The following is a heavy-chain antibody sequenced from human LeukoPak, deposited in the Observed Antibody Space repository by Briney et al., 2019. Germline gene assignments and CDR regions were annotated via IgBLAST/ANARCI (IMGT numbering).Heavy chain of an antibody. Sequence: GGSLRLSCAASGFTFSSYWMSWVRQAPGKGLEWVANIKKDGSEKYYVDSVKGRFTISRDNAKNSLYLQMNSLRVEDMAVYYCANEGGGAFDCWVQGTMVTVSS. D-gene: IGHD3-16*01. CDR3: ANEGGGAFDC. J-gene: IGHJ3*01. CDR2: IKKDGSEK. CDR1: GFTFSSYW. V-gene: IGHV3-7*01.